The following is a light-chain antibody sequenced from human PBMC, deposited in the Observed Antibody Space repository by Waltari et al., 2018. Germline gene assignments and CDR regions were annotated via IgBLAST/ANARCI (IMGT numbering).Light chain of an antibody. CDR1: QSVSSN. CDR2: EAS. CDR3: QQYNTWPPIT. J-gene: IGKJ5*01. Sequence: EIVMTQSPATLSVSPGERATLSCRASQSVSSNLAWYQQKPGQTPRLLIYEASTRPTGIPARFSGSGSGTEFTLSISNLQSEDFAVYYCQQYNTWPPITFGQGTRLENK. V-gene: IGKV3-15*01.